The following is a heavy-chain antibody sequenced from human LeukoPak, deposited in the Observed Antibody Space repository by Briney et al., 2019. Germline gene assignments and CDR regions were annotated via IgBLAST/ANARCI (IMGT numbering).Heavy chain of an antibody. D-gene: IGHD1-26*01. CDR1: GGSISSYY. J-gene: IGHJ4*02. Sequence: PSETLSLTSTVSGGSISSYYWSWIRQPPGKGLEWIGYIYYSGSTNYNPSLKSRVTISVDTSKNQFSLKLSSVTAADTAVYYCARVGATLDHDYWGQGTLVTVSS. V-gene: IGHV4-59*01. CDR3: ARVGATLDHDY. CDR2: IYYSGST.